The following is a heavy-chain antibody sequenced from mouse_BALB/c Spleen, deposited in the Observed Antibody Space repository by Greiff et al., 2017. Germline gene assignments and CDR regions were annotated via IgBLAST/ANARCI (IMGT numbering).Heavy chain of an antibody. J-gene: IGHJ1*01. CDR3: ARRWDYGSSYWYFDV. CDR2: IDPENGNT. Sequence: VQLQQSGAELVRPGALVKLSCKASGFNIKDYYMHWVKQRPEQGLEWIGWIDPENGNTIYDPKFQGKASITADTSSNTAYLQLSSLTSEDTAVYYCARRWDYGSSYWYFDVWGAGTTVTVSS. CDR1: GFNIKDYY. D-gene: IGHD1-1*01. V-gene: IGHV14-1*02.